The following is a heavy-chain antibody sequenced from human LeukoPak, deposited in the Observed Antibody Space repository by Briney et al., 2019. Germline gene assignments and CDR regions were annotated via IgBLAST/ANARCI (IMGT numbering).Heavy chain of an antibody. V-gene: IGHV4-59*12. CDR2: IYYSGST. CDR1: GGSISSYY. D-gene: IGHD3-22*01. Sequence: SETLSLTCTVSGGSISSYYWSWIRQPPGKGLEWIGSIYYSGSTYYNPSLKGRVTISVDTSKNQFSLKLSSVTAADTAVYYCARAFLYYYDSSGYLDYWGQGTLVTVSS. CDR3: ARAFLYYYDSSGYLDY. J-gene: IGHJ4*02.